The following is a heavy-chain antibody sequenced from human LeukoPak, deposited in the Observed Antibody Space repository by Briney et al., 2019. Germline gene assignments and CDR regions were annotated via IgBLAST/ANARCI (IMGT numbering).Heavy chain of an antibody. CDR2: IYYSGST. Sequence: SETLSLTCTVSGGSISSSSYHWSWIRQPPGKGLECIGYIYYSGSTNYDPSLKSRVTISVDTSKNRFSLKLSSVTAADTAVYYCARARNYYDSSDYYYEGDAFDIWGQGTMVTVSS. D-gene: IGHD3-22*01. CDR1: GGSISSSSYH. CDR3: ARARNYYDSSDYYYEGDAFDI. J-gene: IGHJ3*02. V-gene: IGHV4-61*01.